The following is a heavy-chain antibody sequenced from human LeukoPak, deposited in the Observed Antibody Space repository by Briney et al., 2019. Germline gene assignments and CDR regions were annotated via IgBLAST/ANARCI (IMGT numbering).Heavy chain of an antibody. CDR2: INAGNGDA. CDR1: GYTFTTYA. CDR3: GKSAPSGFDP. J-gene: IGHJ5*02. V-gene: IGHV1-3*01. Sequence: GASVEVSCKASGYTFTTYAIHWVRQAPGRSLEWMGRINAGNGDAKHSQNFHDRITITRDTSASTVYMELTSLRSEDTAVYYCGKSAPSGFDPWGQGTLVTVSS.